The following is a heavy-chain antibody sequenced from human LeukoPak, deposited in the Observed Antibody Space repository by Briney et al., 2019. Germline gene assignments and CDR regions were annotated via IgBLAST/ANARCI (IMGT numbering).Heavy chain of an antibody. CDR3: AKGDSSGYTD. CDR1: GFTFSSYS. V-gene: IGHV3-30*18. Sequence: GGSLRLSCAASGFTFSSYSMQWVRQTPGKGLEWVGIMSNSGENTFYGEAVKGRFTISRDNSQNTLYLQMNSLRPEDTAVYYCAKGDSSGYTDWGQGTLVTVSS. CDR2: MSNSGENT. J-gene: IGHJ4*02. D-gene: IGHD3-22*01.